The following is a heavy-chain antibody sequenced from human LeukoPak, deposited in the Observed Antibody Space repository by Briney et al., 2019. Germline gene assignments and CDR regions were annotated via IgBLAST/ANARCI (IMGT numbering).Heavy chain of an antibody. Sequence: PSETLSLTCTVSGGSISSGSYYWNWIRQPAGKGLECIVRIYTSGSTNYNPSLKGRVTISVDTSKNQFSLKLSSVTAADTAVYYCSRDWSGSYFDYWGQGTLVTVSS. D-gene: IGHD3-3*01. CDR3: SRDWSGSYFDY. CDR1: GGSISSGSYY. V-gene: IGHV4-61*02. CDR2: IYTSGST. J-gene: IGHJ4*02.